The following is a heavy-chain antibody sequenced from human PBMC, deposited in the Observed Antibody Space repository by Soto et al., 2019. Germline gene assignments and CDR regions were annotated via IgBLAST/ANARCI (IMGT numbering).Heavy chain of an antibody. Sequence: SETLSLTCTVSGGSISSGGYYWSWIRQHPGKGLEWIGYIYYSGSTYYNPSLKSRVTISVDTSKNQFSLKLSSVTAADTAVYYCARVIGGYDRSGYSYFDYWGQGTLVTVSS. D-gene: IGHD3-22*01. CDR2: IYYSGST. CDR3: ARVIGGYDRSGYSYFDY. V-gene: IGHV4-31*03. CDR1: GGSISSGGYY. J-gene: IGHJ4*02.